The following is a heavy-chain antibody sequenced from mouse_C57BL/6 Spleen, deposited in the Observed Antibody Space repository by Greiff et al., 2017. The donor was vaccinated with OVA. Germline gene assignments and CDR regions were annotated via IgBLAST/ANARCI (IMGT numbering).Heavy chain of an antibody. CDR2: IHPNRGST. CDR1: GYTFTSYW. Sequence: QVQLQQSGAELVKPGASVQLSCKASGYTFTSYWMHWVKQRPGQGLEWIGMIHPNRGSTNYNEKFKSKATLTVDKSSSTAYMQLSSLTSEDAAVYYCARPGRGYVDYWGQGTTLTVSS. CDR3: ARPGRGYVDY. V-gene: IGHV1-64*01. J-gene: IGHJ2*01. D-gene: IGHD3-3*01.